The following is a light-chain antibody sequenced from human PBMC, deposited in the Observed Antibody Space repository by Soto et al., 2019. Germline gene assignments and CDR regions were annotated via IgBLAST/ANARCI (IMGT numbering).Light chain of an antibody. CDR3: QQRSNWPPT. CDR2: GAS. J-gene: IGKJ4*01. CDR1: QSVSSN. V-gene: IGKV3-11*01. Sequence: EIVMTQSPATLSVSPGERATLSCRASQSVSSNLAWYQQKPGQAPRLLIYGASNRATGIPARVSGSGSGTDFTLTISSLEPEDFAVYYCQQRSNWPPTFGGGTKVDIK.